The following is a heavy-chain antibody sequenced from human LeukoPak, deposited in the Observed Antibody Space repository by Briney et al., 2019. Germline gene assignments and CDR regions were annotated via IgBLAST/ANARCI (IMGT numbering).Heavy chain of an antibody. V-gene: IGHV4-4*07. CDR2: IYSSGST. D-gene: IGHD5-24*01. J-gene: IGHJ5*02. CDR3: ARDQGGGYNWFAP. CDR1: GGSISSYY. Sequence: SSETLSLTCTVSGGSISSYYWSWIRQPAGKELEWIGRIYSSGSTSYNPSLKSRVTMSVDTSKSQFSLKLTSVTAADTAVYYCARDQGGGYNWFAPWGQGTLVTVSS.